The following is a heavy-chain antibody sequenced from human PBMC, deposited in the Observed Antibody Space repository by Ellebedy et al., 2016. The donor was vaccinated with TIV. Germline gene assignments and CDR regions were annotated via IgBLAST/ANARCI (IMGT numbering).Heavy chain of an antibody. CDR3: AREGRTYYYDSSGYDI. CDR2: IYSGGST. V-gene: IGHV3-53*01. Sequence: ESLKISXAASGFTVSSNYMSWVRQAPGKGLEWVSVIYSGGSTYYADSVKGRFTISRDNSKNTLYLQMNSLRAEDTAVYYCAREGRTYYYDSSGYDIWGQGTLVTVSS. J-gene: IGHJ4*02. D-gene: IGHD3-22*01. CDR1: GFTVSSNY.